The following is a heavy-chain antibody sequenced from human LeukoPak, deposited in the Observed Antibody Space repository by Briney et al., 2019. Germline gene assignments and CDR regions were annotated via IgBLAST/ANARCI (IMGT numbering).Heavy chain of an antibody. CDR3: AREGTYYYESSAYSLFDP. CDR2: IYTTGST. D-gene: IGHD3-22*01. V-gene: IGHV4-4*07. J-gene: IGHJ5*02. Sequence: SETLSLTCTVSGGSISSYYWSWIRQPAGKGLEWIGHIYTTGSTNYNPSLKSRVTISLDTSKNQFSLKLNSVTAADTAVYYCAREGTYYYESSAYSLFDPWGQGTLVTVSS. CDR1: GGSISSYY.